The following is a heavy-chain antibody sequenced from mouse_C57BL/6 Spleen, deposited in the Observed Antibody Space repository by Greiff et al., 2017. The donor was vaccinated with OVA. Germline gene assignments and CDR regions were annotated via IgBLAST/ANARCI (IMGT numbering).Heavy chain of an antibody. CDR2: IYPGSGST. V-gene: IGHV1-55*01. CDR1: GYTFTSYW. D-gene: IGHD2-4*01. Sequence: QVQLQQPGAELVKPGASVKMSCKASGYTFTSYWITWVKQRPGQGLEWIGDIYPGSGSTNYNEKFKSKATLTVDTSSSTAYMQLSSLTSEDSAVYYCARSGNYDYEDWFAYWGQGTLVTVSA. J-gene: IGHJ3*01. CDR3: ARSGNYDYEDWFAY.